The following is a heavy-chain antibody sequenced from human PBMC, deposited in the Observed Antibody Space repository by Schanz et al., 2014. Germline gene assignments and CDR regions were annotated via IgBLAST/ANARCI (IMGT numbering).Heavy chain of an antibody. D-gene: IGHD1-20*01. CDR3: ANNWNLDY. J-gene: IGHJ4*02. Sequence: EVKLLESGGTLVRPGGSLKLSCAASGLIFSNYVMSWVRQAPGKGLEWVSTIGTSGGTNYAESVKGRFTISRDNSKNTLYLQMNSLRAEDTAVYYCANNWNLDYWGQGTLXTVSS. V-gene: IGHV3-23*01. CDR2: IGTSGGT. CDR1: GLIFSNYV.